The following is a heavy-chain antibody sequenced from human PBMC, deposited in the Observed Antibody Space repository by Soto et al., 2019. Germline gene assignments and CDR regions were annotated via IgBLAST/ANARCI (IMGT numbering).Heavy chain of an antibody. CDR2: TYYRSKWYY. V-gene: IGHV6-1*01. CDR1: GDSVSSNISG. CDR3: ARGEQYSGRIFDY. D-gene: IGHD1-26*01. Sequence: PSQTLSLTCAITGDSVSSNISGWSWVSQSPSRGLEWLGRTYYRSKWYYEYAVSVRGRITINPDTSKNQYSLQLNSVTPEDTAVYFCARGEQYSGRIFDYWGQGTLVTLSS. J-gene: IGHJ4*01.